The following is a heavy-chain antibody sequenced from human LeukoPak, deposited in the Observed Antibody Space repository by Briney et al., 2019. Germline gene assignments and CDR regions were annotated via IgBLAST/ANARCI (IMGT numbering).Heavy chain of an antibody. V-gene: IGHV3-30*02. D-gene: IGHD3-22*01. CDR1: GFTFSNYD. J-gene: IGHJ4*02. CDR2: IRYDGSNK. CDR3: AKVFFVDSSGYYYEVSFDY. Sequence: GGSLRLSCAASGFTFSNYDMHWVRQAPGKGLEWVTYIRYDGSNKYYADSVKGRFIISRDNSKNTLYLQMNSLRAEDTAVYYCAKVFFVDSSGYYYEVSFDYWGQGTLVTVSS.